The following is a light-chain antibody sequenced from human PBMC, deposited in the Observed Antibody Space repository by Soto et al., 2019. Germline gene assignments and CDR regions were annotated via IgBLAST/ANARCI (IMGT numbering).Light chain of an antibody. V-gene: IGKV1-12*01. J-gene: IGKJ5*01. CDR3: QKAYSFPIT. Sequence: DIQMTPSPSSVSASVVDRVTITCLASQGSARVLGWYQQKPGKAPKILIFAASSLQSGVPSRFSASGSGTDFTLSISNLQPEDFATYYCQKAYSFPITCGQGTRLEIK. CDR1: QGSARV. CDR2: AAS.